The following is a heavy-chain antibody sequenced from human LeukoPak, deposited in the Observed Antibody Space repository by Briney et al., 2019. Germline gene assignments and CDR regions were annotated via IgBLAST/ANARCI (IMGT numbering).Heavy chain of an antibody. D-gene: IGHD6-13*01. J-gene: IGHJ4*02. CDR2: IYSGGST. CDR1: GFTVSSNY. Sequence: QTGGSLRLSCAASGFTVSSNYMSWVRQAPGKGLEWVSVIYSGGSTYYADSVKGRFTISRDNSKNTLYLQMSSLRAEDTAVYYCARGGIAAAIDYWGQGTLVTVSS. CDR3: ARGGIAAAIDY. V-gene: IGHV3-66*01.